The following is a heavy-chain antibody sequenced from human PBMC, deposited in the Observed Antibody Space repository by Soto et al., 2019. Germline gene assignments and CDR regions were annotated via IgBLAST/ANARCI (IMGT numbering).Heavy chain of an antibody. J-gene: IGHJ4*02. Sequence: GGSLRLSCAASGFTFSSYGMHWVRQAPGKGLEWVAVISYDGSNKYYADSVKGRFTISRDNSKNTLYLQMNSLRAEDTAVYYCAKDHRGGSSPSAYWGQGTRVTVFS. D-gene: IGHD2-15*01. V-gene: IGHV3-30*18. CDR2: ISYDGSNK. CDR1: GFTFSSYG. CDR3: AKDHRGGSSPSAY.